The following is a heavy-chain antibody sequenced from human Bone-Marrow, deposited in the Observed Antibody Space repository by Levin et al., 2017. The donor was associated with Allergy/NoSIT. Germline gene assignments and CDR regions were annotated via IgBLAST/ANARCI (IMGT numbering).Heavy chain of an antibody. D-gene: IGHD2-2*01. CDR3: ARGLPRSVVPAAILRRNNWFDP. CDR1: GGSFSGYY. CDR2: INHSGST. J-gene: IGHJ5*02. Sequence: SETLSLTCAVYGGSFSGYYWSWIRQPPGKGLEWIGEINHSGSTNYNPSLKSRVTISVDTSKNQFSLKLSSVTAADTAVYYCARGLPRSVVPAAILRRNNWFDPWGQGTLVTVSS. V-gene: IGHV4-34*01.